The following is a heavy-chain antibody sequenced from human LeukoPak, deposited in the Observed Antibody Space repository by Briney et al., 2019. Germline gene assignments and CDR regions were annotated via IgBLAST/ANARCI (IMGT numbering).Heavy chain of an antibody. Sequence: PSETLSLTCTVAGGSISRYYWSWIRQPPGKGLDWLGEIYHSGSTSYNPSLKSRVTISVDTSKNQFSLKLSSVTAADTDVDYCARDQPDTARVRLLGYYYYYMDVWGKGTTDTVSS. D-gene: IGHD5-18*01. V-gene: IGHV4-59*01. CDR3: ARDQPDTARVRLLGYYYYYMDV. CDR2: IYHSGST. J-gene: IGHJ6*03. CDR1: GGSISRYY.